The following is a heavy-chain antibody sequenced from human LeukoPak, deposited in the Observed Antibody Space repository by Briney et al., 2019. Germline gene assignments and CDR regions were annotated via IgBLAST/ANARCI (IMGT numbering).Heavy chain of an antibody. V-gene: IGHV3-15*01. J-gene: IGHJ3*02. CDR2: IKGKADGGRT. D-gene: IGHD3-22*01. CDR1: GFSFRNAL. CDR3: AHSGDSSSYYLYAFDI. Sequence: GGSLTLSCAASGFSFRNALLMWLRQAPGKGLEWVGRIKGKADGGRTDYAAPVRGRFTISRDDSKNTLYLQMTSLNTDDTAVYYCAHSGDSSSYYLYAFDIWGQGTMVTVSS.